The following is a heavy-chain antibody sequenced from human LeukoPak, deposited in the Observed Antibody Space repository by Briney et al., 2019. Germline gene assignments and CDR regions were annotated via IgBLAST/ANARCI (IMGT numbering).Heavy chain of an antibody. Sequence: GASVKVSCKASGYTFTGYYMHWVRQAPGQGLEWMGWINPNSGGTNYAQKFQGRVTMTRDTSISTAYMELSRLRSDDTAVYFCARRVGTITTIDFDYWGQGTLVTVSS. V-gene: IGHV1-2*02. CDR2: INPNSGGT. D-gene: IGHD5-24*01. J-gene: IGHJ4*02. CDR1: GYTFTGYY. CDR3: ARRVGTITTIDFDY.